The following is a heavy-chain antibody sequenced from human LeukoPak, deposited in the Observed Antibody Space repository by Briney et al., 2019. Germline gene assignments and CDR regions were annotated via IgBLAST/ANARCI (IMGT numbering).Heavy chain of an antibody. D-gene: IGHD4-17*01. CDR3: ASSYGDYRYYFDY. J-gene: IGHJ4*02. CDR2: ITSSGSTI. CDR1: GFTFRSYE. Sequence: PGGSLRLSCAASGFTFRSYEMNWVRQAPGKGLEWVSYITSSGSTIYYADSVKGRFTISRDNAKNSLYLQMNSLRDEDTAVYYCASSYGDYRYYFDYWGQGTLVTVSS. V-gene: IGHV3-48*03.